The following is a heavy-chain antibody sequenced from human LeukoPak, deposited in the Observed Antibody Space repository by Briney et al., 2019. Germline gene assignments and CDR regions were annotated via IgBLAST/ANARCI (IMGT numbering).Heavy chain of an antibody. Sequence: PSETLSLTCAVYGGSFSGYYWSWIRQPPGKGLEWIGEINHSGSTNYNPSLKSRVTISVDTSKNQFSLKLSSVTAADTAVYYCARGSRITMVRGVTYPPRFDYWGQGTLVTVSS. CDR1: GGSFSGYY. CDR3: ARGSRITMVRGVTYPPRFDY. J-gene: IGHJ4*02. D-gene: IGHD3-10*01. V-gene: IGHV4-34*01. CDR2: INHSGST.